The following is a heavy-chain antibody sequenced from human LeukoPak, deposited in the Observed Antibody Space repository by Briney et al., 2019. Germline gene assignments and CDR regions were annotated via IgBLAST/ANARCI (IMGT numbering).Heavy chain of an antibody. J-gene: IGHJ4*02. V-gene: IGHV4-4*02. CDR3: ARDSSGYFDY. Sequence: SETLSLTCAVSGGSISSSNWWSWVRQPPGKGLEWIGEIYHSGSTNYNPSLKSRVTTSVDKSKNQFSLKLSSVTAADTAVYYCARDSSGYFDYWGQGPWSPSPQ. D-gene: IGHD3-22*01. CDR1: GGSISSSNW. CDR2: IYHSGST.